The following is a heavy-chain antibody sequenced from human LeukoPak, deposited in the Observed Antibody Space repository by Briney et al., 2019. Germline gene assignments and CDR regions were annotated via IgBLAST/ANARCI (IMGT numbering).Heavy chain of an antibody. CDR3: AKDSTAAVAGLDV. CDR1: GFTFDDYA. CDR2: ISLNSVSR. Sequence: GGSLRLSCAASGFTFDDYALHWVRQAPGKGLEWVSGISLNSVSRGYADFAKGRFTISRDNAKSTLYLQMNSLRAEDTALYYCAKDSTAAVAGLDVWGQGATVTVSS. D-gene: IGHD6-25*01. J-gene: IGHJ6*02. V-gene: IGHV3-9*01.